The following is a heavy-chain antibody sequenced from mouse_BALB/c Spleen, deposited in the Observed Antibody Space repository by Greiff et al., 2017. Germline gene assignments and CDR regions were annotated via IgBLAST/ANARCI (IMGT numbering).Heavy chain of an antibody. CDR2: INPGSGGT. D-gene: IGHD1-2*01. CDR3: ASLRLNYYAMDY. CDR1: GYAFTNYL. V-gene: IGHV1-54*01. Sequence: VKVVESGAELVRPGTSVKVSCKASGYAFTNYLIEWVKQRPGQGLEWIGVINPGSGGTNYNEKFKGKATLTADKSSSTAYMQLSSLTSDDSAVYFCASLRLNYYAMDYWGQGTSVTVSS. J-gene: IGHJ4*01.